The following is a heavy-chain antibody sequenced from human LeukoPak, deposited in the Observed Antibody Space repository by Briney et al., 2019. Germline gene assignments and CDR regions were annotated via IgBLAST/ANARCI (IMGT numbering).Heavy chain of an antibody. CDR3: ARGARDYGDYGRVAFDI. D-gene: IGHD4-17*01. V-gene: IGHV4-31*03. J-gene: IGHJ3*02. Sequence: SQTLSLTCTVSGGSISIGGYYWSWIRQHPGKGLEWIGYIYYSGSTYYNPSLKSRVTISVDTSKNQFSLKLSSVTAADTAVYYCARGARDYGDYGRVAFDIWGQGTMVTVSS. CDR1: GGSISIGGYY. CDR2: IYYSGST.